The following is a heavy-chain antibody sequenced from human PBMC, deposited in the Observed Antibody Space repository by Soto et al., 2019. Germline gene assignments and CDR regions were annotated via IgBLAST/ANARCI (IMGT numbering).Heavy chain of an antibody. J-gene: IGHJ6*02. D-gene: IGHD3-3*01. CDR1: GYTFTRYA. CDR3: ARSLTTFGVVICTDYYVIDV. Sequence: ASVKVSCKASGYTFTRYAMHWVRQAPGQRLEWMGWINAANGNTKYSQNFQGRVTITRDTSASTAYMEVSSLRSEDTAVYYCARSLTTFGVVICTDYYVIDVWGQGTTVTVSS. CDR2: INAANGNT. V-gene: IGHV1-3*01.